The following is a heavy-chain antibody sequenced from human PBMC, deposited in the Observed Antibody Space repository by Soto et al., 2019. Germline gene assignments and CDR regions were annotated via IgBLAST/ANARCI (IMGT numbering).Heavy chain of an antibody. V-gene: IGHV1-46*01. CDR1: GYTFTSYY. D-gene: IGHD2-8*01. J-gene: IGHJ4*02. CDR3: ARPPYPGCINAVCYPLNY. CDR2: INPSGGST. Sequence: QVQLVQSGAEVKKPGASVKISCKASGYTFTSYYMHWVRQAPGQGLEWMGIINPSGGSTNNAQKLQGKVAMTRGTSTSTVYMELNSLRSEDTAVYYCARPPYPGCINAVCYPLNYWGQGTLVTVSS.